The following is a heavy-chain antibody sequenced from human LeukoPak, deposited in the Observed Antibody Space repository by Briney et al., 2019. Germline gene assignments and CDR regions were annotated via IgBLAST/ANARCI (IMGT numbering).Heavy chain of an antibody. Sequence: GGSLRLSCAASGFTFSSYGMHWVRQAPGKGLEWVAVISYDGSNKYYADSVKGRFAISRDNSKNTLYLQMNSLRAEDTAVYYCNTYRFDYWGQGTLVTVSS. V-gene: IGHV3-30*03. CDR1: GFTFSSYG. D-gene: IGHD2-2*01. CDR3: NTYRFDY. CDR2: ISYDGSNK. J-gene: IGHJ4*02.